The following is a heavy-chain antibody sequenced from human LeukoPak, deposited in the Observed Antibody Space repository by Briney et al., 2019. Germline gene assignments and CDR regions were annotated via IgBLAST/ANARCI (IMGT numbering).Heavy chain of an antibody. CDR2: INAGSGNT. V-gene: IGHV1-3*01. J-gene: IGHJ4*02. CDR3: ARDSGEYYFDY. Sequence: ASVKVFCKASGYTFTSYAMHWVRQAPGQRLEWMGWINAGSGNTKYSQNFQGRVTISRDTSASTAYMELSSLTSEDTAVYYCARDSGEYYFDYWGQGTLVTVSS. D-gene: IGHD2-15*01. CDR1: GYTFTSYA.